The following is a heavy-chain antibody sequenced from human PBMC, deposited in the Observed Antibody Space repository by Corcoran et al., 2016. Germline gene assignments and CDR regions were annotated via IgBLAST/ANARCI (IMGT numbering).Heavy chain of an antibody. CDR1: GFAFSDSG. CDR3: SRGIGGHGRDV. J-gene: IGHJ6*02. CDR2: VRSKTNNYAT. V-gene: IGHV3-73*02. D-gene: IGHD3-16*01. Sequence: EVQLVESGGGLVQPGGSLKLSCTASGFAFSDSGIHWVRQASGNGLEWIGLVRSKTNNYATFYAASVQGRFTVSRDDRDDTAYLQMDSLKIEDTAVYDCSRGIGGHGRDVWGQGTTVTVSS.